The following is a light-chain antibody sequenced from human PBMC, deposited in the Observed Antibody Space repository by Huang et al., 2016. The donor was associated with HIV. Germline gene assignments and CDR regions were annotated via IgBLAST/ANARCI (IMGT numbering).Light chain of an antibody. Sequence: EMVMTQSPDTLSVSPGESVTLSCRASQGISSNLAWYQQKPGQAPRLLIHGASTRAAGIPARFSGSWSEIAFTLTINSLQSEDSALYYCLQYNNWPRTFGQGTKLEIK. CDR3: LQYNNWPRT. CDR2: GAS. V-gene: IGKV3-15*01. J-gene: IGKJ2*01. CDR1: QGISSN.